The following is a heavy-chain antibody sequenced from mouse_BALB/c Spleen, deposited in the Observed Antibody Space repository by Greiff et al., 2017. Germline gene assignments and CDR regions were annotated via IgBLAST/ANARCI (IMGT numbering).Heavy chain of an antibody. CDR2: INPYNDGA. V-gene: IGHV1-14*01. CDR1: GYTFTSYV. J-gene: IGHJ3*01. Sequence: EVQLQQSGPELVKPGASVKMSCKASGYTFTSYVMHWVKQKPGQGLEWIGYINPYNDGAKYNEKFKGKATLTSDKSSSTAYMELSSLTSEDSAVYYCARPPSYDGYGGWFAYWGQGTLVTVSA. CDR3: ARPPSYDGYGGWFAY. D-gene: IGHD2-3*01.